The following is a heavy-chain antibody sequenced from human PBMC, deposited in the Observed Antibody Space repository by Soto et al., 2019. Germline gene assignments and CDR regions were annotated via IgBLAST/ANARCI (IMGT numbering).Heavy chain of an antibody. CDR2: IYYSGST. V-gene: IGHV4-30-4*01. D-gene: IGHD3-9*01. CDR3: ARDHYVYDILTGYGYYYGMDV. J-gene: IGHJ6*02. Sequence: SETLSLTCAVSGGSTSSGDYYWSWIRQPPGKGLERFGYIYYSGSTYYNPSLKSRVTISVDTSKNQFSLKLSSVTAADTAVYYCARDHYVYDILTGYGYYYGMDVWGQGTTVTVSS. CDR1: GGSTSSGDYY.